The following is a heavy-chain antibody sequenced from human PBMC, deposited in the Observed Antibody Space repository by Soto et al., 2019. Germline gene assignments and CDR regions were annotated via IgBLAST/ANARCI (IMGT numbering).Heavy chain of an antibody. Sequence: EVQLLESGGGLVQPGGSLRLSCAASGFTFSSNAMSWVRQAPGKGLEWVSGISGSGGSTYYADSVKDRFTISRDNSKNTLYLQMDSLRAEDTALYYCAKGNLFGTYYTYYFDYWGQGILVTVSS. CDR1: GFTFSSNA. CDR3: AKGNLFGTYYTYYFDY. J-gene: IGHJ4*02. D-gene: IGHD3-10*01. V-gene: IGHV3-23*01. CDR2: ISGSGGST.